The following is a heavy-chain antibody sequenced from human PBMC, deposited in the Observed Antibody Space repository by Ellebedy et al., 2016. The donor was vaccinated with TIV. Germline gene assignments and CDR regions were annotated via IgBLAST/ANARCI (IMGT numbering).Heavy chain of an antibody. CDR3: ARATRGFDY. V-gene: IGHV3-13*01. J-gene: IGHJ4*02. Sequence: GESLKISCAASGFTFSSYGMHWVRQPTGKGLEWVSGITSAGDTYYLSSVKGRFIISRDSAKNSLYLQMNSLRAEDTAVYYCARATRGFDYWGQGALATVSS. CDR2: ITSAGDT. D-gene: IGHD1/OR15-1a*01. CDR1: GFTFSSYG.